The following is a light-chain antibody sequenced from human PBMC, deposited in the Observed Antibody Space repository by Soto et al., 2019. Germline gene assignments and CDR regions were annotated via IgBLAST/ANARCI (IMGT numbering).Light chain of an antibody. Sequence: DIEMTQSPSSLSASVGDRVTITCRASQSISSYLNWYQQKPGKAPRLLIYAVSNLQSGVPSRFSGSGSGTDFTLTISSLQPEDFGTYYCQQNYITPLAFGPGTKVDIK. CDR3: QQNYITPLA. J-gene: IGKJ3*01. V-gene: IGKV1-39*01. CDR2: AVS. CDR1: QSISSY.